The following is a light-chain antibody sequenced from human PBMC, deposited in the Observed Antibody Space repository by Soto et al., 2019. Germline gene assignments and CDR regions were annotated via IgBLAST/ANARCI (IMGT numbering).Light chain of an antibody. Sequence: EIVLTQSPATLSLSPGERATLSRRASQSVSSYLAWYQQKPGQAPRLLIYDASNRATGIPARFSGSGSGTDFTLTISSLDPEDFAVYYCQQRSSWPSITFGQGTRLEIK. V-gene: IGKV3-11*01. CDR2: DAS. J-gene: IGKJ5*01. CDR3: QQRSSWPSIT. CDR1: QSVSSY.